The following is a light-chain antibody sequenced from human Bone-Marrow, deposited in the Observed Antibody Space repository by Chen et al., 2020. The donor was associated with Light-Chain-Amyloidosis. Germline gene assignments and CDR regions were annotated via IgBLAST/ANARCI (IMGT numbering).Light chain of an antibody. CDR1: SLRSYY. V-gene: IGLV3-19*01. CDR3: NSRDSSGNPVV. J-gene: IGLJ2*01. CDR2: GKN. Sequence: SSELTQDPAVSVALGQTVRITCQGDSLRSYYASWYQQKPGQAPVLVIYGKNNRPSGIPDRFSGSSSGNTASLTIPGAQAEDEAVDYCNSRDSSGNPVVFGGGTKLTVL.